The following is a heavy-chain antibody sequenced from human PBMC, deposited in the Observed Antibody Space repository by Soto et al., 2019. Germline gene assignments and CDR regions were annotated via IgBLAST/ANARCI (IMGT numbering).Heavy chain of an antibody. V-gene: IGHV5-51*01. Sequence: PGESLKISCTASGYSFTNYWIGWVRQMPGKGPEWMGIIYPGDSDTRYSPSFQGQVTTSADKSTSTAYLLWSSLKASDTAIYFCAGSIFSYGMDVWGQGPTVTVSS. CDR1: GYSFTNYW. CDR3: AGSIFSYGMDV. J-gene: IGHJ6*02. CDR2: IYPGDSDT.